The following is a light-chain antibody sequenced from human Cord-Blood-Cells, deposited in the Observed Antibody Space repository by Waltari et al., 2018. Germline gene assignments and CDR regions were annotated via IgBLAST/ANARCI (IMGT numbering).Light chain of an antibody. CDR3: SSYTSSSTLV. V-gene: IGLV2-14*01. CDR2: EVS. CDR1: SSDVGGYNY. J-gene: IGLJ3*02. Sequence: QSALTQPASVSGSPGQSITISCTGTSSDVGGYNYVSWYQQHPGKAPKLMHYEVSNRPSGVSNRFSGSKSGNTASLTISGLQAEDEADYYCSSYTSSSTLVFGGGTKLTVL.